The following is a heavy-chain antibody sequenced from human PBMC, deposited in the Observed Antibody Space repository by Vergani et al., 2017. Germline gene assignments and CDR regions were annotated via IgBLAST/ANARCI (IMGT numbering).Heavy chain of an antibody. Sequence: EVQLVESGGGLVKPGGSLRLSCAASGFTFSNAWMSWVRQAPGKGLEWVGRIKSKTDGGTTDYAAPVKGRFTSSRDDSKNTLYLQMNSLNTEDTAVYYCTTDVGYSYGYYYYGMDVWGQGTTVTVSS. CDR3: TTDVGYSYGYYYYGMDV. CDR1: GFTFSNAW. J-gene: IGHJ6*02. V-gene: IGHV3-15*01. CDR2: IKSKTDGGTT. D-gene: IGHD5-18*01.